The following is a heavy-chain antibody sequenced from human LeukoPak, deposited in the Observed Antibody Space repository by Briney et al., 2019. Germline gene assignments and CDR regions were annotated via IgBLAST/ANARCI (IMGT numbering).Heavy chain of an antibody. D-gene: IGHD1-26*01. Sequence: ASVKVSCKASRYSFTGYYMRWVRQAPGQGLEWVGRISPNSGGTKYAQKFQGRDTLTRDTSISTAYMELSRLTADDTAVYFCATDRGNYNGDSLDMWGQGTMVTV. V-gene: IGHV1-2*06. CDR3: ATDRGNYNGDSLDM. J-gene: IGHJ3*02. CDR2: ISPNSGGT. CDR1: RYSFTGYY.